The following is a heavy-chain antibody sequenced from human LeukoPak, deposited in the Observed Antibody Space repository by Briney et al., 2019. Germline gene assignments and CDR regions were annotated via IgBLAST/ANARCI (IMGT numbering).Heavy chain of an antibody. Sequence: GESLKISCKGSGYSFTSYWIGWVRQMPGKGLEWIGVIYPGDSDTRYSPSFQGHVTISADKSISTAYLQWSSLKASDTAMYYCARASIAALTRYFDYWGQGTLVTVSS. CDR1: GYSFTSYW. J-gene: IGHJ4*02. CDR3: ARASIAALTRYFDY. D-gene: IGHD6-6*01. V-gene: IGHV5-51*01. CDR2: IYPGDSDT.